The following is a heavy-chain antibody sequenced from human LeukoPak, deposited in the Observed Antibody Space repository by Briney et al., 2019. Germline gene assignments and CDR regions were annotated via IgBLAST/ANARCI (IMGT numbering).Heavy chain of an antibody. CDR2: ISGSGGST. D-gene: IGHD6-19*01. V-gene: IGHV3-23*01. J-gene: IGHJ4*02. Sequence: GGSLRLSCAASGFTFSSYAMSWVRQAPGKGLEWVSAISGSGGSTYYADSVKGRFTISRDNAKNSLYLQMNSLRAEDTAVYYCARGPRIPVAGTINYWGQGALVTVSS. CDR1: GFTFSSYA. CDR3: ARGPRIPVAGTINY.